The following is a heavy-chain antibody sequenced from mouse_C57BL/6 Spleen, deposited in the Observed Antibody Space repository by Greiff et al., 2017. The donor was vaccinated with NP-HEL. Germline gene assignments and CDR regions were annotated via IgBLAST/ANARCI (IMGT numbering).Heavy chain of an antibody. J-gene: IGHJ4*01. CDR2: INPSNGGT. Sequence: VQLQQPGTELVKPGASVKLSCKASGYTFTSYWMHWVKQRPGQGLEWVGNINPSNGGTNYNEKFKSKATLTVDKSSSTAYMQLSSLTSEDSAGYYCARKEGVYAMDYWGQGTSVTVSS. CDR3: ARKEGVYAMDY. CDR1: GYTFTSYW. V-gene: IGHV1-53*01.